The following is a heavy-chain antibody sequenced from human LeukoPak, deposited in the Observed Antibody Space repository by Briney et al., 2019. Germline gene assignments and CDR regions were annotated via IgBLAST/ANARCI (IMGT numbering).Heavy chain of an antibody. V-gene: IGHV4-39*01. J-gene: IGHJ4*02. CDR2: IYYSGST. CDR3: ARPYCSGGSCHIDY. Sequence: SETLSLTCTVSGGSISSSSYYWGWIRQPPGKGLEWIGSIYYSGSTYYNPSLKSRVTISVDTSKNQCSLKLSSVTAADTAVYYCARPYCSGGSCHIDYWGQGTLVTVSS. CDR1: GGSISSSSYY. D-gene: IGHD2-15*01.